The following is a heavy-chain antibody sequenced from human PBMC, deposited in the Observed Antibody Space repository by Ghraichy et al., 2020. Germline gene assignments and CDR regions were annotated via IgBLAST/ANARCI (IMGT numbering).Heavy chain of an antibody. CDR2: IWYDGSNK. CDR3: ARASEGYGANFDY. D-gene: IGHD5-18*01. J-gene: IGHJ4*02. Sequence: GGSLRLSCAASGFTFSSYGMHWVRQAPGKGLEWVAVIWYDGSNKYYADSVKGRFTISRDNSKNTLYLQMNSLRAEDTAVYYCARASEGYGANFDYWGQGTLVTVSS. V-gene: IGHV3-33*01. CDR1: GFTFSSYG.